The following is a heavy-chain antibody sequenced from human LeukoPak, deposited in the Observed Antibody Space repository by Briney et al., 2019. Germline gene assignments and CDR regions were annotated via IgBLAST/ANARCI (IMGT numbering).Heavy chain of an antibody. D-gene: IGHD1-26*01. CDR1: GFTFSIYS. CDR2: ISSSSSYI. V-gene: IGHV3-21*01. J-gene: IGHJ4*02. Sequence: GGSLRLSCAASGFTFSIYSMNWVRQAPGKGLEWVSSISSSSSYIYYADSLKGRFTISRDNAKNSLYLQMNSLRAEDTAVYYCARTYSGSPYYFDYWGQGTLVTVSS. CDR3: ARTYSGSPYYFDY.